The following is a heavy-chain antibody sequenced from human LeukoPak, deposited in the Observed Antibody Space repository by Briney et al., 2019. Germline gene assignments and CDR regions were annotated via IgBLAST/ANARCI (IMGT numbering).Heavy chain of an antibody. V-gene: IGHV4-61*02. CDR1: GGSISSGSYY. D-gene: IGHD2-2*01. CDR3: ARDTPAAPWYFDL. CDR2: IYTSGST. J-gene: IGHJ2*01. Sequence: SQTLSLTCTVSGGSISSGSYYWSRIRQPAGKGLEWIGRIYTSGSTNYNPSLKSRVTISVDTSKNQFSLKLSSVTAADTAVYYCARDTPAAPWYFDLWGRGTLVTVSS.